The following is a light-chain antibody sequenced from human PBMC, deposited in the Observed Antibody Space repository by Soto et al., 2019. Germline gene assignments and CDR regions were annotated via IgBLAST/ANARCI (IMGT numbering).Light chain of an antibody. CDR2: KAS. V-gene: IGKV1-5*03. Sequence: DIQMTQSPSTLSASVGDRVTITCRASQSISSWLAWYQQKPGKAPKFLIHKASSLESGVPSRFSGSRSGTEFTLTISGLQTDDFATYFCQQYNSPPWTFGQGTKVEIK. CDR1: QSISSW. CDR3: QQYNSPPWT. J-gene: IGKJ1*01.